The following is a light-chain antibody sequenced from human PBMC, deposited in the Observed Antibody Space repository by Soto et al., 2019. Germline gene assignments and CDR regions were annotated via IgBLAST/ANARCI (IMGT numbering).Light chain of an antibody. CDR2: AAS. CDR1: QSIDTY. V-gene: IGKV1-39*01. Sequence: DIQMTQYPSSLSASVGDRVTITCRASQSIDTYLNWYQQKPGKAPKFLIYAASSLRSGVPSRFSGGGSGTDFTLTISSLKTQDFASYYCQQSYNVLSWTFGHGTKVDI. CDR3: QQSYNVLSWT. J-gene: IGKJ1*01.